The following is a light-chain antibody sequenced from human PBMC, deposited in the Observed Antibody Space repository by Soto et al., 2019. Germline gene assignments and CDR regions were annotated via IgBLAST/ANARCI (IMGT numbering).Light chain of an antibody. J-gene: IGKJ4*01. CDR2: GAS. Sequence: EIVMTQSPATLSVSPGERATLSCRASQSVSSDLAWYHQKPGQAPRLLIYGASTRATGIPARFSGSGSGTDFTLTISRLEPEDFAVYYCQQYDSSPLTFGGGTKVDIK. CDR3: QQYDSSPLT. V-gene: IGKV3D-15*02. CDR1: QSVSSD.